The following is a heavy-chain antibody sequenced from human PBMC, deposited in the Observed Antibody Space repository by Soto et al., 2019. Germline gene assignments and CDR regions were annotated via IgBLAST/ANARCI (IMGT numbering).Heavy chain of an antibody. J-gene: IGHJ4*02. Sequence: QLQLQESGPGLVKPSETLSLTCTVSGGSISSSSYYWGWIRQPPGKGLEWIGSIYYSGSTYYNPSLKSRVTIPVDTSKNQFSLKLSSVTAADTAVYYCARLSHDYDFWSGYYCYFDYWGQGTLVTVSS. V-gene: IGHV4-39*01. CDR3: ARLSHDYDFWSGYYCYFDY. CDR2: IYYSGST. CDR1: GGSISSSSYY. D-gene: IGHD3-3*01.